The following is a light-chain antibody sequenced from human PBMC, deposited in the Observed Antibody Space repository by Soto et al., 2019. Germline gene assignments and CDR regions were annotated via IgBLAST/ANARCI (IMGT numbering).Light chain of an antibody. CDR1: SNDVGGYNY. CDR3: TSYTSSSTVV. J-gene: IGLJ3*02. Sequence: QSALTQPASVSGSPGQSIAISCTGTSNDVGGYNYVSWYQQEPGKAPKLLIYDVTTRPSGVSSRFSGSKSGNTASLTISGLQTEDEANYYCTSYTSSSTVVFGGGTKVTVL. CDR2: DVT. V-gene: IGLV2-14*01.